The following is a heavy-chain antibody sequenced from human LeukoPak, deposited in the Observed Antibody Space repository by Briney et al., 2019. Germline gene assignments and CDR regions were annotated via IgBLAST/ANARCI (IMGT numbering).Heavy chain of an antibody. CDR2: IRSKANSYAT. J-gene: IGHJ4*02. CDR1: GFTFSGSA. CDR3: TICTTQTNWASYYYFDY. V-gene: IGHV3-73*01. Sequence: GGSLRLSCAASGFTFSGSAMHWVRQASGKGLEWVGRIRSKANSYATAYAASVKGRFTISRDDSKNTAYLQMNSLKTEDTAVYYCTICTTQTNWASYYYFDYWGQGTLVTVSS. D-gene: IGHD7-27*01.